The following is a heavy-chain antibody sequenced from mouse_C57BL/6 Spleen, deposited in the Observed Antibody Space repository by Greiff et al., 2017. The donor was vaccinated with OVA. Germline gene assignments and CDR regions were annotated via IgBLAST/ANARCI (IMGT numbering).Heavy chain of an antibody. CDR2: INYDGSST. Sequence: EVHLVESEGGLVQPGSSMKLSCTASGFTFSDYYMAWVRQVPEKGLEWVANINYDGSSTYYLDSLKSRFIISRDNAKNILYLQMSSLKSEDTATYDCARYYDYDGYAMDYWGQGTSVTVSS. V-gene: IGHV5-16*01. D-gene: IGHD2-4*01. CDR3: ARYYDYDGYAMDY. CDR1: GFTFSDYY. J-gene: IGHJ4*01.